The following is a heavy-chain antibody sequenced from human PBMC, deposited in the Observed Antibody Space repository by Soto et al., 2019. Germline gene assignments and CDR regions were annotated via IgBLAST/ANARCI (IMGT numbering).Heavy chain of an antibody. V-gene: IGHV4-59*12. D-gene: IGHD2-15*01. CDR1: GGSISSYY. CDR3: ARFVCCSDGRCALDS. Sequence: PSETLSLTCTVSGGSISSYYWSWIRQPPGKGLEWIGYIYFTGSTNYNPSLKSRVTISVDTSKNKFSLKLTSVTAAATAVYYCARFVCCSDGRCALDSWGQGTLVTVS. J-gene: IGHJ4*02. CDR2: IYFTGST.